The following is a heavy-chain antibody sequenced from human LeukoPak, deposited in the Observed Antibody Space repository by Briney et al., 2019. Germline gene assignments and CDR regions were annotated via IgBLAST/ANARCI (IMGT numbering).Heavy chain of an antibody. CDR3: ARGGVVVVAPTWGFDP. CDR1: GGSISSGGYY. D-gene: IGHD2-15*01. V-gene: IGHV4-31*03. Sequence: PSETLSLTCTVSGGSISSGGYYWSWIRQHPGKGLEWIGYIYYSGSTYYNPSLKSRVTISVDTSKNQFSLKLSSVTAADTAVYYCARGGVVVVAPTWGFDPWGQGTLVTVSS. J-gene: IGHJ5*02. CDR2: IYYSGST.